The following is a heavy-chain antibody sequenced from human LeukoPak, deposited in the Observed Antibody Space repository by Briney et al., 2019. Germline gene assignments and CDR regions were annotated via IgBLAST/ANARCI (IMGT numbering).Heavy chain of an antibody. Sequence: PSETLSLTCSVPGGSISTYYWSWIRQTPGKGLEWIGYVYDSGTTNYNPSLKGRVTISSDTSKNQFSLNLRSVNAADTAIYYCARHGGSLGYFGYWGQGTLVTVSS. J-gene: IGHJ4*02. CDR2: VYDSGTT. V-gene: IGHV4-59*08. D-gene: IGHD1-26*01. CDR1: GGSISTYY. CDR3: ARHGGSLGYFGY.